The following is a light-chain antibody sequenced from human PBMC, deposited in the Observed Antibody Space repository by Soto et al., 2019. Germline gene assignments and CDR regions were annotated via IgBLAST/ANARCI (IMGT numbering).Light chain of an antibody. CDR2: WAS. CDR3: LQSYNAWT. V-gene: IGKV4-1*01. CDR1: QNLLYGSNNLNY. Sequence: DIVLTQSPDSLAVSLGERATINCKSSQNLLYGSNNLNYLAWYQHKPGQPPKLLFYWASTRVSGVPDRFSASGSGTDFTLTISSLEAEDVAVYYCLQSYNAWTFGQGTKVDIK. J-gene: IGKJ1*01.